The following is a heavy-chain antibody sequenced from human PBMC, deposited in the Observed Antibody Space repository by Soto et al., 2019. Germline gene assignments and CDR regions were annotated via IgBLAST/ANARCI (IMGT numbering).Heavy chain of an antibody. CDR1: GFTLSRYS. CDR2: ISRSSSTI. Sequence: EVQLVESGGGLVQPGGSLRLSCVASGFTLSRYSMNWVRQAPGKGLEWVSYISRSSSTIYYADSVKGRFTISRDNAENSLNLQMNGRSAEDTAVYSCARDLAGGIPDYWCQGTRVTVSS. CDR3: ARDLAGGIPDY. V-gene: IGHV3-48*01. D-gene: IGHD6-13*01. J-gene: IGHJ4*02.